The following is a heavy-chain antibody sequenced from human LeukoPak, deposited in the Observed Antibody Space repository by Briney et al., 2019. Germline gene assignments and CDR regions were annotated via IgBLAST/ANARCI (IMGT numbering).Heavy chain of an antibody. J-gene: IGHJ4*02. CDR3: AKINNDDDY. D-gene: IGHD1/OR15-1a*01. CDR1: GFTFTTFG. CDR2: ISPDGEIE. Sequence: GRSLRLSCAASGFTFTTFGIHWVRQAPGKGLEWVAAISPDGEIEYYTDSVKGRFTVSRDNSKNMIYLQMNSLRGEDSAVYFCAKINNDDDYWGQGALVTVSS. V-gene: IGHV3-30*18.